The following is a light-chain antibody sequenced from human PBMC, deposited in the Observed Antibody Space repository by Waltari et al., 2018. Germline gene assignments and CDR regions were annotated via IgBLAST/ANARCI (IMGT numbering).Light chain of an antibody. CDR2: GAS. V-gene: IGKV3-20*01. CDR1: ESVSANY. Sequence: EIVLTQSPGTLALSPGERATLSCRATESVSANYLAWYQQKPGQAPRPLISGASSRATGIPDRFSGRGSGTDFTLTIARLEPEDFALYYCQQYGETPWTFGQGTKVDLK. J-gene: IGKJ1*01. CDR3: QQYGETPWT.